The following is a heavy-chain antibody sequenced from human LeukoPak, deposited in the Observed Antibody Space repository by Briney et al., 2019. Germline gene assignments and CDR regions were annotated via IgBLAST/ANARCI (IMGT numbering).Heavy chain of an antibody. D-gene: IGHD6-13*01. CDR3: ARDSSIAAADTLDY. V-gene: IGHV3-30*04. CDR2: ISYDGSNK. Sequence: PGGSLRLSCAASGFTFSSYAMHWVRQAPGKGLEWVAVISYDGSNKYYADSVKGRFTISRDNSKNTLYLQMNSLRAEDTAVYYCARDSSIAAADTLDYWGQGTLVTVSS. CDR1: GFTFSSYA. J-gene: IGHJ4*02.